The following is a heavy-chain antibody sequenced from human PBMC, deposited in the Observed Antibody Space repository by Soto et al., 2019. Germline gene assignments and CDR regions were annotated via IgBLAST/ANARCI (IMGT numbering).Heavy chain of an antibody. Sequence: SVKVSCKASGGTFSSYAISWVRQAPGQGLEWMGGIIPIFGTANYAQKFQGRVKITADESTSTAYMELSSLRSEETAVYYCARRGPSRWNSGYDSLRILGYWGQGTLVTVSS. J-gene: IGHJ4*02. D-gene: IGHD5-12*01. V-gene: IGHV1-69*13. CDR3: ARRGPSRWNSGYDSLRILGY. CDR2: IIPIFGTA. CDR1: GGTFSSYA.